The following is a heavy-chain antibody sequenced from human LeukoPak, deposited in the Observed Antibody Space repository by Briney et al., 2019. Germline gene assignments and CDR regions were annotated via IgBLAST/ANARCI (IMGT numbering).Heavy chain of an antibody. CDR3: ARAYYYDSSGYYFLDY. J-gene: IGHJ4*02. CDR2: ISAYNGNT. V-gene: IGHV1-18*01. Sequence: ASVKVSCKASGYTFTSYGISWVRQAPGQGLEWMGWISAYNGNTNYAQKLQGRVTMTTDTSTSTAYMELGSLRSDDTAVYHCARAYYYDSSGYYFLDYWGQGTLVTVSS. D-gene: IGHD3-22*01. CDR1: GYTFTSYG.